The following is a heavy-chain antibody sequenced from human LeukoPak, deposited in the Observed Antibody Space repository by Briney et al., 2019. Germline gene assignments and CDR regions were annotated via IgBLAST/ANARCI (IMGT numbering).Heavy chain of an antibody. Sequence: PSETLSLTCTVSGGSISSYYWSWLRQPPGKGVEWVGYIYYSGSTNYNPSLKRGVTISVDTSKNQFSLKLSSVTAADTAVYYCAREGTSYCSGGSCYDNWFDPWGQGTLVTVSS. D-gene: IGHD2-15*01. J-gene: IGHJ5*02. V-gene: IGHV4-59*01. CDR1: GGSISSYY. CDR2: IYYSGST. CDR3: AREGTSYCSGGSCYDNWFDP.